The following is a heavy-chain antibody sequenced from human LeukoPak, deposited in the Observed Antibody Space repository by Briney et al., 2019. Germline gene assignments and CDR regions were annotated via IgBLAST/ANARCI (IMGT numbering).Heavy chain of an antibody. D-gene: IGHD3-22*01. CDR2: ISSSSSTI. Sequence: GGSLRLSCAASGFTFSSYSMNWVRQAPGKGLEWASYISSSSSTIYYADSVKGRFTISRDNAKNSLYLQMNSLRAEDTAVYYCARVGFYYDSSGYYYDDYWGQGTLVTVSS. V-gene: IGHV3-48*01. CDR1: GFTFSSYS. CDR3: ARVGFYYDSSGYYYDDY. J-gene: IGHJ4*02.